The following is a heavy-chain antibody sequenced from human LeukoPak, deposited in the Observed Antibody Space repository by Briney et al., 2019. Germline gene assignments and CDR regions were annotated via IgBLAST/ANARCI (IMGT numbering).Heavy chain of an antibody. CDR2: INHSGST. Sequence: SETLSLTCAVYGGSFSGYYWSWIRQPPGKGLEWIGEINHSGSTNYSPSLKSRVTISVDTSKNQFSLKLSSVTAADTAVYYCARDRGGKTLRITPFDYWGQGTQVTVSS. J-gene: IGHJ4*02. CDR3: ARDRGGKTLRITPFDY. V-gene: IGHV4-34*01. D-gene: IGHD1-14*01. CDR1: GGSFSGYY.